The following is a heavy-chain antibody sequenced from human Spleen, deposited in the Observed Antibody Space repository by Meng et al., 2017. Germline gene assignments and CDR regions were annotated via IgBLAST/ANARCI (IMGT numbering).Heavy chain of an antibody. CDR1: GGTFSSYA. J-gene: IGHJ4*02. Sequence: SVKVSCKASGGTFSSYAISWVRQAPGHGLEWMGGIIPMFGTTTYAQQFQGRVTMTEDTSTDTAYMELSSLRSEDTAVYYCATRGGNYDSSGYGWADYWGQGTLVTVSS. CDR2: IIPMFGTT. V-gene: IGHV1-69*06. CDR3: ATRGGNYDSSGYGWADY. D-gene: IGHD3-22*01.